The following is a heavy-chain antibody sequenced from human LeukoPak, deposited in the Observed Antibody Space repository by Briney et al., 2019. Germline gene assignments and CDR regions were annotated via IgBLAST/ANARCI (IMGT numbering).Heavy chain of an antibody. CDR3: ARDPVLRDGYNSDAFDV. V-gene: IGHV1-46*01. CDR1: GYTFTPYY. Sequence: ASVSASYKASGYTFTPYYMPSVRQSAGQRREWWGIINRSGGSTSYAQKFQGRVTMTRDMSTSTVYMELSSLRSEDTAVYYCARDPVLRDGYNSDAFDVWGQGTMVTVSS. D-gene: IGHD5-24*01. J-gene: IGHJ3*01. CDR2: INRSGGST.